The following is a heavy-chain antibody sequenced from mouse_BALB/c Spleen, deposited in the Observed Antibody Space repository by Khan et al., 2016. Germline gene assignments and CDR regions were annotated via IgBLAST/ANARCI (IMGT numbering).Heavy chain of an antibody. D-gene: IGHD1-1*01. Sequence: EVQLQESGAELVRSGASVKLSCTASVFNIKDYYMHWVKQRPEQGLEWIGWIDPENGDTEYAPNFQGKATMTADTSSNAAYLQFSSLTSEDSAVYYCDAIYYGSHVYLDCWSQGTTLTVSS. CDR1: VFNIKDYY. CDR3: DAIYYGSHVYLDC. CDR2: IDPENGDT. J-gene: IGHJ2*01. V-gene: IGHV14-4*02.